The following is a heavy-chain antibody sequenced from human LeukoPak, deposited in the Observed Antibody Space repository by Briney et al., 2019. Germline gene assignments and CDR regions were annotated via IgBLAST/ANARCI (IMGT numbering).Heavy chain of an antibody. Sequence: SETLPLTCTVSGGSISSGDYYWSWIRQPPGKGLEWIGYIYYSGRTYYNPSLNSRVTISVDTSKNQFSLKLSSVTAADTAVYYCAGHFYCSGGSCYSNWFDPWGQGTLVTVSS. CDR3: AGHFYCSGGSCYSNWFDP. CDR2: IYYSGRT. J-gene: IGHJ5*02. D-gene: IGHD2-15*01. V-gene: IGHV4-30-4*08. CDR1: GGSISSGDYY.